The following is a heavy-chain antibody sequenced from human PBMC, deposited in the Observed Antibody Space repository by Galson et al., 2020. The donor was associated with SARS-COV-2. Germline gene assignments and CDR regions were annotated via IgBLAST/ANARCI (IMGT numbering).Heavy chain of an antibody. D-gene: IGHD3-22*01. CDR2: ISSSSSYI. J-gene: IGHJ4*02. Sequence: GESLKISCAASGFTFSSYSMNWVRQAPGKGLEWVSSISSSSSYIYYADSVKGRFTISRDNAKNSLYLQMNSLRAEDTAVYYCARYYYDSSGYYLFDYWGQGTLVTVSS. CDR1: GFTFSSYS. V-gene: IGHV3-21*01. CDR3: ARYYYDSSGYYLFDY.